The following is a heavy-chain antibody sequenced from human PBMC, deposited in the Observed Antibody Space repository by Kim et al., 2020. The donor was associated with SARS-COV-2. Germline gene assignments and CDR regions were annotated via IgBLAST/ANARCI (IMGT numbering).Heavy chain of an antibody. D-gene: IGHD3-10*01. Sequence: SETLSLTCTVSGGSISSSSYYWGWIRQPPGKGLEWIGSIYYSGSTYYNPSLKSRVTISVDTSKNQFSLKLSSVTAADTAVYYCARWGPGGTMVRGVSLFDYWGQGTLVTVSP. CDR2: IYYSGST. CDR3: ARWGPGGTMVRGVSLFDY. CDR1: GGSISSSSYY. V-gene: IGHV4-39*01. J-gene: IGHJ4*02.